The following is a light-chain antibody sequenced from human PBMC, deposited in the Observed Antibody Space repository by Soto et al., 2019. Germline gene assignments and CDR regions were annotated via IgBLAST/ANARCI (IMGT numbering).Light chain of an antibody. CDR3: QQYNNWPPVT. CDR1: QSVSSN. CDR2: GAS. V-gene: IGKV3-15*01. Sequence: EIVMTQSPATLSVSPGERATLSCRASQSVSSNLAWYQQKPCQAPRLLIYGASTRATGIPARFSGSGSGTEFTLTNSSLQSEDFAVYYCQQYNNWPPVTFGQGTRLEIK. J-gene: IGKJ5*01.